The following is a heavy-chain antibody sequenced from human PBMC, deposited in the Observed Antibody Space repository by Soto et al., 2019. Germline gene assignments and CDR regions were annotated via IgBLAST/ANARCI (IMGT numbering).Heavy chain of an antibody. CDR3: ASSITIFGVVHYYMDV. D-gene: IGHD3-3*01. CDR1: GGSISRSSYY. V-gene: IGHV4-39*01. J-gene: IGHJ6*03. Sequence: PSETLSLTCTVSGGSISRSSYYWGWIRQPPGKGLEWIGSIYYSGSTYYNPSLKSRVTISVDTSKNQFSLKLSSVTAADTAVYYCASSITIFGVVHYYMDVWGKGTTVTVSS. CDR2: IYYSGST.